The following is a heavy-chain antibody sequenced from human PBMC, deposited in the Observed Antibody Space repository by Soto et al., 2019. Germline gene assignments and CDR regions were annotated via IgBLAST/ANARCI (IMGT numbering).Heavy chain of an antibody. V-gene: IGHV4-30-4*01. Sequence: SETLSLTCTVSGGSISSGDYYWSWIRQPPGKGLEWIGYIYYSGSTYYNPSLKSRVTISVDTSKNQFSPKLSSVTAADTAVYYCARGYAGLRPYGMDVWGQGTTVTVSS. J-gene: IGHJ6*02. CDR1: GGSISSGDYY. CDR3: ARGYAGLRPYGMDV. CDR2: IYYSGST. D-gene: IGHD3-16*01.